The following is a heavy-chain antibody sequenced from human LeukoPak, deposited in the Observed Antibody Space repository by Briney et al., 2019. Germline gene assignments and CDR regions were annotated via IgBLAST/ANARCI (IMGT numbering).Heavy chain of an antibody. V-gene: IGHV3-74*01. CDR3: ARAALPGIWDWIDP. Sequence: GGSLRLSCAASGFTFSSYWMHWVRQVPGKGLVWVSRINSDGSSTTYADSVKGRFTISRDNAKNTLYLQMNSLRAEDTAVYYCARAALPGIWDWIDPWGQGTLVTVSS. CDR2: INSDGSST. D-gene: IGHD3-16*01. J-gene: IGHJ5*02. CDR1: GFTFSSYW.